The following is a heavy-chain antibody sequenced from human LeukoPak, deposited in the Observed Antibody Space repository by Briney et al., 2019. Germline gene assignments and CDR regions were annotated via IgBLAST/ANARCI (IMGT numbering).Heavy chain of an antibody. D-gene: IGHD3-16*02. CDR3: ARDDYDYVWGSYRFDAFDI. CDR2: ISSSGSPI. CDR1: GFTFSSYS. Sequence: GGSLRLPCAASGFTFSSYSMNWVRQAPGKGLEWVSYISSSGSPIYYADSVKGRFTISRDNAKNSLYLQMNSLRAEDTAVYYCARDDYDYVWGSYRFDAFDIWGQGTMVTVSS. V-gene: IGHV3-48*01. J-gene: IGHJ3*02.